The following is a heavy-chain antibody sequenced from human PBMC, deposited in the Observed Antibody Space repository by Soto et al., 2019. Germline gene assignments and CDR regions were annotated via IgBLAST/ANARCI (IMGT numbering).Heavy chain of an antibody. Sequence: QAQLVQSGAEVKKPGASVKVSCKASRYIFTMYKVHWVRQAPGQGLEWMEMINPSGGSTRYAQKFQGRVTMTRDTSTSTVSMELSSLRSEDTAVYYCARDHRFGELFEGFDPWGQGTLVTVSS. D-gene: IGHD3-10*01. CDR1: RYIFTMYK. CDR2: INPSGGST. V-gene: IGHV1-46*01. CDR3: ARDHRFGELFEGFDP. J-gene: IGHJ5*02.